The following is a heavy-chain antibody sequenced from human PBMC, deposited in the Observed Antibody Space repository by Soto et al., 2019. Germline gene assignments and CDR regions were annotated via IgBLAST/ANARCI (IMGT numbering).Heavy chain of an antibody. V-gene: IGHV3-23*01. CDR1: GFTFSSYA. CDR2: ISGSGGST. J-gene: IGHJ4*02. D-gene: IGHD3-10*01. CDR3: AKDSMVRGVIIIPFDY. Sequence: GGSLRLSCAASGFTFSSYAMSWVRQAPGKGLEWVSAISGSGGSTYYADSVKGRFTISRDNSKNTLYLQMNSLRAEDTAVYYCAKDSMVRGVIIIPFDYWGQGTLVTVSS.